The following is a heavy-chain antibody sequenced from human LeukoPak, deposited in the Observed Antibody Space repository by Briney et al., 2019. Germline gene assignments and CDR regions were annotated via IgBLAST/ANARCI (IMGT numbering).Heavy chain of an antibody. J-gene: IGHJ6*03. D-gene: IGHD3-10*01. Sequence: ASVKVSCKASGYTFTTYAMNWVRQAPGQGLEWMGWINTNTGNPTYAHGFTGRFVFSLDTPVSTAYLQISSLKAEDTAVYYCARDMEYYYGSGRNREYYDYYYYMDVWGKGTTVTVSS. CDR1: GYTFTTYA. CDR2: INTNTGNP. V-gene: IGHV7-4-1*02. CDR3: ARDMEYYYGSGRNREYYDYYYYMDV.